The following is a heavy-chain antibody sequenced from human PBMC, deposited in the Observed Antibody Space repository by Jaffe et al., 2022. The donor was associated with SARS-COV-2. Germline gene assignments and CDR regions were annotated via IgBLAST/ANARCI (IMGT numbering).Heavy chain of an antibody. CDR1: GGSISSSSYY. D-gene: IGHD3-9*01. CDR3: ARERGHYDILTNHYYFDY. J-gene: IGHJ4*02. CDR2: IYYSGST. Sequence: QLQLQESGPGLVKPSETLSLTCTVSGGSISSSSYYWGWIRQPPGKGLEWIGSIYYSGSTYYNPSLKSRVTISVDTSKNQFSLKLSSVTAADTAVYYCARERGHYDILTNHYYFDYWGQGTLVTVSS. V-gene: IGHV4-39*02.